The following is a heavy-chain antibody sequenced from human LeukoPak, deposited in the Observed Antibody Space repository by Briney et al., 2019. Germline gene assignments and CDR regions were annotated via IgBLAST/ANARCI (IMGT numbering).Heavy chain of an antibody. CDR2: IRHDGSYQ. CDR1: RFTFSSYG. CDR3: AKDNLGHYFDY. V-gene: IGHV3-30*02. D-gene: IGHD7-27*01. J-gene: IGHJ4*02. Sequence: GGSLRLSCAASRFTFSSYGMHWVRQTPGKGLEWVAFIRHDGSYQQYADSVKGRFTISTDNSKNTLYLQMNSLRAEDTAEYYCAKDNLGHYFDYWGQGTLVTVSS.